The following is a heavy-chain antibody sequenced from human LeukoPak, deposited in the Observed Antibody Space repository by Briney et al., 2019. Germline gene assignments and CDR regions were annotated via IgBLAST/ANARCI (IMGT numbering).Heavy chain of an antibody. CDR1: GFTFSSYG. D-gene: IGHD4-17*01. CDR2: ISGSGDST. J-gene: IGHJ4*02. V-gene: IGHV3-23*01. CDR3: TKARGTDYGDYVIFDY. Sequence: GGSLRLSCAASGFTFSSYGMSWVRQAPGKGLEWVSSISGSGDSTYYADSVKGRFTISRDNSKSTLYLQMNSLRAEDTAVYYCTKARGTDYGDYVIFDYWGQGTLVTVSS.